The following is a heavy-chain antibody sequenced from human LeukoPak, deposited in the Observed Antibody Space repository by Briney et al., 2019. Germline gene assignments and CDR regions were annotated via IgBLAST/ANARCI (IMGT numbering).Heavy chain of an antibody. CDR2: IYPGDSDT. V-gene: IGHV5-51*01. Sequence: GESLKISCKGSGYSFTSYWIGWVRQMPGKGLEWMGIIYPGDSDTRNSPSFQGQVTISADKSISTAYLQWSSLKASDTAMYYCARAIAARPYYFDYWGQGTLVTVSS. J-gene: IGHJ4*02. CDR1: GYSFTSYW. D-gene: IGHD6-6*01. CDR3: ARAIAARPYYFDY.